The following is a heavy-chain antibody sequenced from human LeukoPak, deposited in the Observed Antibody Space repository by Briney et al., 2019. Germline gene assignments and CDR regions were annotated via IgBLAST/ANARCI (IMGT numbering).Heavy chain of an antibody. CDR3: ARGRGSGSYFFY. D-gene: IGHD3-10*01. Sequence: PSETLSLTCTVSGGPISSGNYYWSWVRQDPGKGLEWIGYIHHSGTSYYNPSLKSRLSMSVDTSKNQFSLRLSSVTAADTAVYYCARGRGSGSYFFYWGQGTLVTVSS. CDR2: IHHSGTS. V-gene: IGHV4-31*03. J-gene: IGHJ4*02. CDR1: GGPISSGNYY.